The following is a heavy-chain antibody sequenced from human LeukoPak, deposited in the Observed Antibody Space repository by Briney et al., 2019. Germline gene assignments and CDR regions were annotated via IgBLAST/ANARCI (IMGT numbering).Heavy chain of an antibody. D-gene: IGHD6-13*01. CDR1: GYTFTSYA. J-gene: IGHJ6*03. CDR2: INAGNGNT. V-gene: IGHV1-3*03. CDR3: ARQGVVDFSSSWYPSHYYYMDV. Sequence: ASVKVSCKASGYTFTSYAMHWVRQAPGQRLEWMGWINAGNGNTKYSQEFQGRVTITRDTSASTAYMELSSLRSEDMAVYYCARQGVVDFSSSWYPSHYYYMDVWGKGTTVTVSS.